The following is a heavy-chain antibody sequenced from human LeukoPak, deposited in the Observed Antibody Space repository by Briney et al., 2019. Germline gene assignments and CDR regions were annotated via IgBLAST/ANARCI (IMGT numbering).Heavy chain of an antibody. J-gene: IGHJ6*02. D-gene: IGHD2-2*01. CDR2: ISAYNGNT. V-gene: IGHV1-18*01. CDR1: GYTFTSYG. CDR3: ARDSLGYCSSTSCPQYYYYGMDV. Sequence: ASVKVSCKASGYTFTSYGISWVRQAPGQGLEWMGWISAYNGNTNYAQKLQGRVTMTTDTSTCTAYMELRSLRSDDTAVYYCARDSLGYCSSTSCPQYYYYGMDVWGQGTTVTVSS.